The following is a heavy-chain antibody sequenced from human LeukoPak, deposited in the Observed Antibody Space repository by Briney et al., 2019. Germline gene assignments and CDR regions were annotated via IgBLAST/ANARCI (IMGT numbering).Heavy chain of an antibody. V-gene: IGHV1-2*02. CDR1: GYTFTGYY. Sequence: EASVTVSCKASGYTFTGYYMHWVRQAPGQGLEWMRWINPNTGGTNYAQKFQGRVTLTRDTSSSTAYMELSSLRSDDTALYYCARDLIDGYNHHWLDPWGQGTLVSVAS. D-gene: IGHD5-24*01. CDR2: INPNTGGT. CDR3: ARDLIDGYNHHWLDP. J-gene: IGHJ5*02.